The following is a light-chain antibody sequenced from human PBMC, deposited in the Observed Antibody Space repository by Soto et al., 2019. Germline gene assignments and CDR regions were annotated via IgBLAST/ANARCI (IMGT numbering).Light chain of an antibody. V-gene: IGLV2-23*01. CDR3: CSSARSSSFYF. J-gene: IGLJ1*01. Sequence: QSALTQPASVSGSPGQSITISCTGTSGDVGSYNLVSWYQQHPDKAPKLMIYEDTKRPSGVSDRFSGSTSGNTASLTISGLQAEDEADYYCCSSARSSSFYFFGTGTKLTVL. CDR1: SGDVGSYNL. CDR2: EDT.